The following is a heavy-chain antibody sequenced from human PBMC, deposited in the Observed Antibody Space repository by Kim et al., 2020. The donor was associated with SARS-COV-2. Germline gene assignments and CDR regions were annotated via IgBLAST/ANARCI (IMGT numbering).Heavy chain of an antibody. J-gene: IGHJ4*02. Sequence: NPSRKSRVTISVDKSKNQCSLKLSSVTAADTAVYYCARAAAAWLLYYFDYWGQGTLVTVSS. CDR3: ARAAAAWLLYYFDY. D-gene: IGHD6-13*01. V-gene: IGHV4-4*02.